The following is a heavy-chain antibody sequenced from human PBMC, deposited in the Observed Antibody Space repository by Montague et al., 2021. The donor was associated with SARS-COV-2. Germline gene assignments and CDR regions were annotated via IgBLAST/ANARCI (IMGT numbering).Heavy chain of an antibody. V-gene: IGHV4-31*03. Sequence: TLSLTYTVSGGSISSGGYYWSWIRQHPGKGLEWIGYIYYSGSTYYNPSLKSRVTISVDTSKNQFSLKLGSVTAADTAVYYCARARTRITMIVVVIDAFDIWGQGTMVTVSS. J-gene: IGHJ3*02. D-gene: IGHD3-22*01. CDR3: ARARTRITMIVVVIDAFDI. CDR2: IYYSGST. CDR1: GGSISSGGYY.